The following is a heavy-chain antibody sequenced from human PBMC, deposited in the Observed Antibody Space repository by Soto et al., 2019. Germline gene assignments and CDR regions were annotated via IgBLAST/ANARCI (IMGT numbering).Heavy chain of an antibody. CDR2: ISAYNGNT. CDR3: ARDEAWFGDPWWFDP. D-gene: IGHD3-10*01. CDR1: GYTFTSYG. Sequence: GASVKVSCKASGYTFTSYGISWVRQAPGQGLEWMGWISAYNGNTNYAQKLQGRVTMTTDISTSTAYMELRSLRSDYTAVYYCARDEAWFGDPWWFDPWGQGTLVTVSS. V-gene: IGHV1-18*01. J-gene: IGHJ5*02.